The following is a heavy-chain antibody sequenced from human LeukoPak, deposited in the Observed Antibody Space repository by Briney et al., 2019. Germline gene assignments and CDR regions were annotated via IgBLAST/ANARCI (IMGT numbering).Heavy chain of an antibody. J-gene: IGHJ4*02. CDR1: GFIFRSHA. CDR3: AKDFRIGYSAHFDY. Sequence: GGSLRLSCAGPGFIFRSHAMGWVRHPPGKGLEFVSGNANGGTTYYAGSVKGRFTISRDNSKNTLYLQMDSLRGEDTAVYYCAKDFRIGYSAHFDYWGQGALVTVSS. V-gene: IGHV3-23*01. D-gene: IGHD2-21*01. CDR2: NANGGTT.